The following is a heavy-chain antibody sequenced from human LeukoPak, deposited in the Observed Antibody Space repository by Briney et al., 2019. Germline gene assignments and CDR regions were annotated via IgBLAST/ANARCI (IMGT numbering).Heavy chain of an antibody. J-gene: IGHJ5*02. CDR1: GYTFTGYY. V-gene: IGHV1-2*02. Sequence: ASVKVSCKASGYTFTGYYMHWVRQAPGQGLEWMGWINPNSGGTNYAQKFQGRVTMTRDTSIGTAYMELSRLRSDDTAVYYCARAFALGGAMVTSYWFDPWGQGTLVTVSS. CDR3: ARAFALGGAMVTSYWFDP. CDR2: INPNSGGT. D-gene: IGHD5-18*01.